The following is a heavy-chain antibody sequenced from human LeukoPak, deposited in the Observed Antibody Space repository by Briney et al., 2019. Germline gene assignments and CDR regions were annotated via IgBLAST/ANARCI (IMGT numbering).Heavy chain of an antibody. J-gene: IGHJ4*02. CDR1: GGTFSSYA. CDR2: IIPIFGTA. CDR3: AREMLYYYDSSGCYY. V-gene: IGHV1-69*05. D-gene: IGHD3-22*01. Sequence: GASVKVSCKASGGTFSSYAISWVRQAPAQGLEWMGRIIPIFGTANYAQKFQGRVTITTDESTSTAYMELSSTRAEDTAVYYCAREMLYYYDSSGCYYWGQRTLVPVSS.